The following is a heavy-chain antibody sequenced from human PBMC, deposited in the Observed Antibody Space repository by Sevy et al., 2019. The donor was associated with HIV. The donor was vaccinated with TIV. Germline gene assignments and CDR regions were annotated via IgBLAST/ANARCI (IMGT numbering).Heavy chain of an antibody. CDR3: ARRVGGMDV. CDR1: GYSFARYW. CDR2: IYPDDSDP. D-gene: IGHD1-26*01. J-gene: IGHJ6*02. Sequence: GESLKISCKASGYSFARYWIGWVRQVPGKGLEWMAIIYPDDSDPRYSPSFQGQVTISADKSISTAYLQWSSLKASDTAIYYCARRVGGMDVWGQGTTVTVSS. V-gene: IGHV5-51*01.